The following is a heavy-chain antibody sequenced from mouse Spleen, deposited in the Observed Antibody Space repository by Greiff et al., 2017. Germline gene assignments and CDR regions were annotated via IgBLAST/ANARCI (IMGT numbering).Heavy chain of an antibody. Sequence: QVQLQQPGAELVMPGASVKLSCKASGYTFTSYCMHWVKQRPGQGLEWIGEIDPSDGNINYNEKFKGKATLTADNSSSTAYMQLSSLTSGDSAVYYCANWSVGYRGQGATLTVSS. J-gene: IGHJ2*01. CDR3: ANWSVGY. V-gene: IGHV1-69*01. CDR1: GYTFTSYC. D-gene: IGHD4-1*01. CDR2: IDPSDGNI.